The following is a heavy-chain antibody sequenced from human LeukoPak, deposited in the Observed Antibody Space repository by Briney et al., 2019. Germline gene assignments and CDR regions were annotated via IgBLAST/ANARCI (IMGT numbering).Heavy chain of an antibody. J-gene: IGHJ4*02. D-gene: IGHD5-18*01. CDR1: GFTFSSYA. CDR3: AKDTGVTGIQLWLLNIGYYFDY. CDR2: IRGSGGST. V-gene: IGHV3-23*01. Sequence: PGGSLRLSCAASGFTFSSYAMSWVRQAPGKGLEWVSAIRGSGGSTDYGDSVKGRFTISRDNSKNTLYLKMNSLRAEDTAVYYCAKDTGVTGIQLWLLNIGYYFDYWGQGTLVTVSS.